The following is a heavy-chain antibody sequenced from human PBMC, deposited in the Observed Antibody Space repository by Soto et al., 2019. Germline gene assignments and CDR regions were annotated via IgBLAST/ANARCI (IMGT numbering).Heavy chain of an antibody. V-gene: IGHV4-34*01. J-gene: IGHJ3*01. D-gene: IGHD3-10*01. CDR2: INHSGST. CDR1: GGSFSGYY. CDR3: ARGNGSPHDAFDL. Sequence: PSETLSLTCAVYGGSFSGYYWSWIRQPPGKGLEWIGEINHSGSTNYNPSLKSRVTISVDTSKNQFSLKLTSVTAADTAVYYCARGNGSPHDAFDLWGQGTMVTVSS.